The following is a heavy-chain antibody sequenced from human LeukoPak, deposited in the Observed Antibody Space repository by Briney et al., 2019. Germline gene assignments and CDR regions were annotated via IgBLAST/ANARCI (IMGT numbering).Heavy chain of an antibody. V-gene: IGHV3-48*02. CDR3: ARDSGSGWSNDY. CDR2: FGRSGTTI. CDR1: GFTMNSYS. D-gene: IGHD6-19*01. J-gene: IGHJ4*02. Sequence: GGSLRLSCVASGFTMNSYSMNWVRQAPGKGLEWVSYFGRSGTTIYYADSVKGRFTISRDSARNSLYLQMNSLRDEDSAVYYCARDSGSGWSNDYWGQGTLVTVSS.